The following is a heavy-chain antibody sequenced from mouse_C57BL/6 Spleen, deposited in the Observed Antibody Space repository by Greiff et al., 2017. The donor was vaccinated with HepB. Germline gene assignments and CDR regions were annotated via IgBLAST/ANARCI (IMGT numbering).Heavy chain of an antibody. V-gene: IGHV1-81*01. CDR2: IYPRSGNT. CDR3: ARGNSYWYFDV. Sequence: VQLQECGAELARPGASVKLSCKASGYTFTSYGISWVKQRTGQGLEWIGEIYPRSGNTYYNEKFKGKATLTADKSSSTAYMELRSLTSEDSAVYFCARGNSYWYFDVWGTGTTVTVSS. J-gene: IGHJ1*03. CDR1: GYTFTSYG. D-gene: IGHD2-1*01.